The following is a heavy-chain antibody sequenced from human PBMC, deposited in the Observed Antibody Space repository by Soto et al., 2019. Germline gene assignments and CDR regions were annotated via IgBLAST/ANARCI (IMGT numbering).Heavy chain of an antibody. Sequence: SETLSLTCAVYGGAFSGYYWSWIRQPPGKGLEWIGEINHSGSTNYNPSLKSRVTISVDTSKNQFSLKLSSVTAADTAVYYCARTVGATYYYYGMDVWGQGTTVTVSS. CDR2: INHSGST. CDR1: GGAFSGYY. D-gene: IGHD1-26*01. CDR3: ARTVGATYYYYGMDV. J-gene: IGHJ6*02. V-gene: IGHV4-34*01.